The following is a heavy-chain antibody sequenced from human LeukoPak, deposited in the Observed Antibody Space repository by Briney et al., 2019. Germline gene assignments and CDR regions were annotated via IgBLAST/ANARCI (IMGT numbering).Heavy chain of an antibody. CDR3: AREYDILTGSDY. V-gene: IGHV3-9*01. D-gene: IGHD3-9*01. CDR1: GFTFDDYA. Sequence: GGSLRLSCAASGFTFDDYAMHWVRQAPGKGLEWVSGISWNSDMIGYADSVKGRFTISRDNAKNSLYLQMNSLRAEDTAVYYCAREYDILTGSDYWGQGTLVTVSS. J-gene: IGHJ4*02. CDR2: ISWNSDMI.